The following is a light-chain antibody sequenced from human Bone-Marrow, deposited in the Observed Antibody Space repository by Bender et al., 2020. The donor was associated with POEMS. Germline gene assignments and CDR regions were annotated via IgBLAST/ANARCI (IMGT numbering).Light chain of an antibody. CDR2: GVN. Sequence: QSALTQPASVSGSPGQSITISCSGTSSDVGGYDHVSWYQQHPGRAPKLMIYGVNHRPSGVSNRFSGSKAGNTASLTHSGLQAEDEADYYCRPSTSTRPLVVFGGGTKLTVL. CDR3: RPSTSTRPLVV. V-gene: IGLV2-14*03. CDR1: SSDVGGYDH. J-gene: IGLJ2*01.